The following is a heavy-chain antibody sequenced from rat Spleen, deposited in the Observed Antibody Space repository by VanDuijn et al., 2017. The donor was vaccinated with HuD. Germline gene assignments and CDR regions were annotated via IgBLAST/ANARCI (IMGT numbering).Heavy chain of an antibody. J-gene: IGHJ3*01. CDR2: ISYGDRSGHSST. CDR1: GFTFSDYG. CDR3: ARHGMYNTYGWFAY. D-gene: IGHD1-10*01. V-gene: IGHV5-29*01. Sequence: EVQLVESGGGLVQPGRSLKLSCAASGFTFSDYGMAWVRQGPTKGLEWVATISYGDRSGHSSTYYRDSVKGRFTISRDNAKSNLYLQMDSLRSEYTGSDDCARHGMYNTYGWFAYWGQGTLVTVSS.